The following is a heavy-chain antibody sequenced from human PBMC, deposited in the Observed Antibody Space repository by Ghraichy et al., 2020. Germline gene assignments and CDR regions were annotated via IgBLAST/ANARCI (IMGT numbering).Heavy chain of an antibody. V-gene: IGHV3-33*01. CDR1: GFTFSSYG. D-gene: IGHD3-10*01. J-gene: IGHJ4*02. Sequence: GGSLRLSCAASGFTFSSYGMHWVRQAPGKGLEWVAVIWYDGSNKYYADSVKGRFTISRDNSKNTLYLQMNSLRAEDTAVYYCAREGYYYGSGSYYNPFDYWGQGTLVTVSS. CDR2: IWYDGSNK. CDR3: AREGYYYGSGSYYNPFDY.